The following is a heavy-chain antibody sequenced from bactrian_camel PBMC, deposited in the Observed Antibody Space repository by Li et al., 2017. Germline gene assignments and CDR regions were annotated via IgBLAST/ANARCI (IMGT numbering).Heavy chain of an antibody. D-gene: IGHD6*01. Sequence: VQLVESGGGSVQTGGSLTLSCVASGYERIVRRYCMGWFRQAPGKEREGIAAIRRDGGETWYAASVKGRFTISRDSAKNTVYLQMNNLQPEDTATYYCAEGRGSRGEHCYSLNYWGQGTQVTVS. CDR1: GYERIVRRYC. V-gene: IGHV3S40*01. CDR3: AEGRGSRGEHCYSLNY. J-gene: IGHJ4*01. CDR2: IRRDGGET.